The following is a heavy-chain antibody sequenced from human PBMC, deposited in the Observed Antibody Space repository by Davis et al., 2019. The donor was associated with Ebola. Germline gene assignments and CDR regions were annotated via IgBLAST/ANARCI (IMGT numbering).Heavy chain of an antibody. CDR2: ISFDGSKK. J-gene: IGHJ4*02. D-gene: IGHD3-22*01. Sequence: GESLKISCAASDFSFTNYGMHWVRQAPGKGLEWVAVISFDGSKKYYSESVKGRFTISRDNSKNTLYLQMSSLRAEDTAVFYCAMAHFYDSSGHIDSWGQGTLVSVSS. CDR3: AMAHFYDSSGHIDS. CDR1: DFSFTNYG. V-gene: IGHV3-30*03.